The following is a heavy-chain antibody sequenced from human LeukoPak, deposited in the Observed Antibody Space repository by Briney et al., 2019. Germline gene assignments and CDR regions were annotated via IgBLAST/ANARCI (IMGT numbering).Heavy chain of an antibody. J-gene: IGHJ4*02. Sequence: SQTLSLTCAISGDSVSSDSAAWDWIRQSPSRGLEWLGRTYYRSKWYNDYTVSVKSRITINPDTSKNQFSLHLNSVTPDDTAVYYCAREDASGWLNWGQGALVTVSS. D-gene: IGHD6-19*01. CDR1: GDSVSSDSAA. V-gene: IGHV6-1*01. CDR3: AREDASGWLN. CDR2: TYYRSKWYN.